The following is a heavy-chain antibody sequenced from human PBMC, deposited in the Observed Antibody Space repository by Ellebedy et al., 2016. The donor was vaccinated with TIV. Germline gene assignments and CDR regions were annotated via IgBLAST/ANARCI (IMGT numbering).Heavy chain of an antibody. CDR1: GYTFTSYG. CDR2: ISAYNGNT. V-gene: IGHV1-18*04. Sequence: ASVKVSCKASGYTFTSYGISWVRQAPGQGLEWMGWISAYNGNTNYAQKLQGRVTMTTDTSTSTACMELRSLRSEDTAVYYCASRNIVVVPAAYYYGMDVWGQGTTVTVSS. D-gene: IGHD2-2*01. CDR3: ASRNIVVVPAAYYYGMDV. J-gene: IGHJ6*02.